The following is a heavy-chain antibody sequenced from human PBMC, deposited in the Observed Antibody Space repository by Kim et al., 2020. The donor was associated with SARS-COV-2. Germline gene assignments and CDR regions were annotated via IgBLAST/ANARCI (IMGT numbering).Heavy chain of an antibody. CDR2: IRNYNGNT. V-gene: IGHV1-18*01. CDR1: GYRFSNYG. CDR3: IKESNSWDEGEPDYIFDY. D-gene: IGHD3-16*01. Sequence: ASVKVSCKASGYRFSNYGISWVRRAPGQGLEWMGWIRNYNGNTNYAEKFQGRVTMNTDTSTSKAYMEVRSLRSDDTAFYYCIKESNSWDEGEPDYIFDYW. J-gene: IGHJ4*01.